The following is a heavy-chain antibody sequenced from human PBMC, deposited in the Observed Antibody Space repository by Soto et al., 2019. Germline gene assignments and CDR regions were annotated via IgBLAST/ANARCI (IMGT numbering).Heavy chain of an antibody. V-gene: IGHV1-2*04. Sequence: QVQLVQSGAEVKKPGASVKVSCKASGYTFTGYYMHWVRQAPGQGLEWMGWINPNSGGTNYAQKFQGWVTMTRDTSISTAYMGVSRLRSDDTAVFYCARAGVGAFPGDAFDIWGQGTMVTVSS. J-gene: IGHJ3*02. CDR1: GYTFTGYY. D-gene: IGHD1-26*01. CDR3: ARAGVGAFPGDAFDI. CDR2: INPNSGGT.